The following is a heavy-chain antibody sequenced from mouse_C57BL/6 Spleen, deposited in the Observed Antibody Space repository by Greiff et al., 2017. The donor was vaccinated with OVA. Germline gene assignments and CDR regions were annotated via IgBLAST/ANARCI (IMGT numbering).Heavy chain of an antibody. CDR2: IYPGDGDT. J-gene: IGHJ2*01. Sequence: QVQLKESGPELVKPGSSVKISCKASGYAFSSSWMNWVKQRPGKGLEWIGRIYPGDGDTNYNGKFKGKATLTADKSSSTAYMQLSSLTSEDSAVYFCARKGDWDVDDYWGQGTTLTVSS. V-gene: IGHV1-82*01. CDR1: GYAFSSSW. D-gene: IGHD4-1*01. CDR3: ARKGDWDVDDY.